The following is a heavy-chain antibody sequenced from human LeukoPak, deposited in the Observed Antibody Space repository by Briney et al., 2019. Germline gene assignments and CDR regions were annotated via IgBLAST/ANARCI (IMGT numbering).Heavy chain of an antibody. CDR3: ARGEIYSYGSSDY. V-gene: IGHV3-21*01. CDR2: FSSSSSYI. CDR1: GFTFSSYS. Sequence: GGSLRLSCAASGFTFSSYSMNWVRQAPGKGLEWVSSFSSSSSYIYYADSVKGRFTISRDNAKNSLYLQMNSLRAEDTAVYYCARGEIYSYGSSDYWGQGTLVTVSS. J-gene: IGHJ4*02. D-gene: IGHD5-18*01.